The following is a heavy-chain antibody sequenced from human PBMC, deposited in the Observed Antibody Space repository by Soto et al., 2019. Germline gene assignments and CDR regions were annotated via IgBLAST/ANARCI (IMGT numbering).Heavy chain of an antibody. CDR1: GGSISSGDYY. CDR2: IYYSGST. V-gene: IGHV4-30-4*01. J-gene: IGHJ4*02. D-gene: IGHD5-12*01. Sequence: PSETLSLTCPVSGGSISSGDYYWSWIRQPPGKGLEWIGYIYYSGSTYYNPSLKSRVTISVDTSKNQFSLKLSSVTAADTAVYYCARDSVATINVFDYWGQGTLVTVSS. CDR3: ARDSVATINVFDY.